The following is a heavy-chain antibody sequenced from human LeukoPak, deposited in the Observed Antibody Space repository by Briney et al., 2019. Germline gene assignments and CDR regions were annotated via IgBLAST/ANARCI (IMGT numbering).Heavy chain of an antibody. V-gene: IGHV3-9*01. J-gene: IGHJ4*02. D-gene: IGHD3-10*01. CDR3: AKDLVTMVRGVMDY. CDR1: GFTFDDYA. CDR2: ISWNSGSI. Sequence: GGSLRLSCAASGFTFDDYAMHLVRQAPGKGLEWVSGISWNSGSIGYADSVKGRFTISRDNAKNSLYLQMNSLRAEDTALYYCAKDLVTMVRGVMDYWGQGTLVTVSS.